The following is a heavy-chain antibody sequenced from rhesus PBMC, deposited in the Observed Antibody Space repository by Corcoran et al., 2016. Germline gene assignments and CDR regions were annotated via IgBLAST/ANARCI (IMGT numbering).Heavy chain of an antibody. Sequence: QVQLQESGPGLVKPSANLSLTSALFGGSISRYHWIWIRQPPGQGLELIGRSYGSGGSTDYNPTLKSRVTVSTDTAKNQFSLKLSSVTAADTAVYYCARPPGEWELHFHYWGQGVLVTVSS. CDR2: SYGSGGST. J-gene: IGHJ4*01. CDR3: ARPPGEWELHFHY. V-gene: IGHV4-160*01. CDR1: GGSISRYH. D-gene: IGHD1-44*01.